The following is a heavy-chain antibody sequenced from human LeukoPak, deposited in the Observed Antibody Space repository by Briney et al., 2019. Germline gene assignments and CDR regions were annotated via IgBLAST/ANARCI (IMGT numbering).Heavy chain of an antibody. CDR3: ARDLKDYYDSSGYYSYYYYYYGMDV. CDR2: INAGNGNR. CDR1: GYTFTSYA. J-gene: IGHJ6*02. D-gene: IGHD3-22*01. V-gene: IGHV1-3*01. Sequence: ASVKVCCKASGYTFTSYAMHWVRQAPGQRLGWMGWINAGNGNRKYSQKFQGRVTITRDTSASTAYMELSSLRSEDTAVYYCARDLKDYYDSSGYYSYYYYYYGMDVWGQGTTVTVSS.